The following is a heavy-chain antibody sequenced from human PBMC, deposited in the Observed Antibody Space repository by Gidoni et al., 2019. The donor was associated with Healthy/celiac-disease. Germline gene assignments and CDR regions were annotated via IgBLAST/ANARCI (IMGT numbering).Heavy chain of an antibody. V-gene: IGHV3-64D*06. J-gene: IGHJ4*02. D-gene: IGHD3-3*01. CDR3: VKDGDYDFWSGRGVYFDY. Sequence: EVQLVESGGGLVQPGGSLRLSCSASGFTFSSYALHWVRQAPGKGLEYVSAISSNGGSTYYADSVKGRFTISRDNSKNTLYLQMSSLRAEDTAVYYCVKDGDYDFWSGRGVYFDYWGQGTLVTVSS. CDR2: ISSNGGST. CDR1: GFTFSSYA.